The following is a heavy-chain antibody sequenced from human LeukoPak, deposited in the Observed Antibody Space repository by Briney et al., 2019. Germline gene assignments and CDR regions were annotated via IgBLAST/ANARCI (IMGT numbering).Heavy chain of an antibody. J-gene: IGHJ4*02. Sequence: GGSLRLSCAASEFTFSKYAMNWVRQAPWKGLEWVSGINGSGVITFYADSVKGRFTISRDNSKNTLYLQMNSLRAEDTPIYYCAKDSSQGGDYFDSWGQGTLVTVSS. V-gene: IGHV3-23*01. CDR2: INGSGVIT. D-gene: IGHD3-16*01. CDR3: AKDSSQGGDYFDS. CDR1: EFTFSKYA.